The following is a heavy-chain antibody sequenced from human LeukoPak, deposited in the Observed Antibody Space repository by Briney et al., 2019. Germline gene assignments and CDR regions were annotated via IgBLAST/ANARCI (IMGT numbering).Heavy chain of an antibody. D-gene: IGHD6-19*01. CDR2: IYPGDSDT. Sequence: GESLKISCKGSGYNFTIYWIGWVRQMPGKGLEWMGIIYPGDSDTRYSQSFQGQVTISADKSISTAYLQWSRRKASDTAMYYCARKGIAVAGLSYYYYMDVWGKGTTVTVSS. J-gene: IGHJ6*03. V-gene: IGHV5-51*01. CDR1: GYNFTIYW. CDR3: ARKGIAVAGLSYYYYMDV.